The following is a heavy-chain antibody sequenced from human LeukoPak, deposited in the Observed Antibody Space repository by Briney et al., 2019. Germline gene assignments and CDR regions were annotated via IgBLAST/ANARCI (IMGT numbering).Heavy chain of an antibody. CDR2: IIPTFGTA. V-gene: IGHV1-69*13. D-gene: IGHD2-15*01. J-gene: IGHJ6*03. Sequence: SVKVSCKASGGTFSSYAIGWVRQAPGQGLEWMGGIIPTFGTAKHARTFQGRVTITADESTSTAYMELSSLRSEDTAMYYCAINQAGYCGGGSCYRHEFYYMDVWGKGTSVTVSS. CDR1: GGTFSSYA. CDR3: AINQAGYCGGGSCYRHEFYYMDV.